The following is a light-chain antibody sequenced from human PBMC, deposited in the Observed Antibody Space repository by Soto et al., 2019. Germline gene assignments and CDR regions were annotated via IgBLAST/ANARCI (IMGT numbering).Light chain of an antibody. CDR2: GAS. V-gene: IGKV3-20*01. CDR3: QQYGSSPWT. Sequence: EIVLTQSPGTLSLSPGERATLSCRASQSVSSSYLAWYQQNPGQAPRLLIYGASSRATGIPDRFSGSGSGTDFTLIISRLEPEDFAVYYCQQYGSSPWTFGQGTKVDIK. J-gene: IGKJ1*01. CDR1: QSVSSSY.